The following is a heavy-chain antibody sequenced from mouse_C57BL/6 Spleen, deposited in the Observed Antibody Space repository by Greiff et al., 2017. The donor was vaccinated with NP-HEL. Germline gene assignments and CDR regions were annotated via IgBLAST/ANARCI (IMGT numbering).Heavy chain of an antibody. D-gene: IGHD2-3*01. CDR2: ISSGGSYT. J-gene: IGHJ2*01. V-gene: IGHV5-6*01. CDR3: ARASPYDGYYGFDY. Sequence: EVMLVESGGDLVKPGGSLKLSCAASGFTFSSYGMSWVRQTPDKRLEWVATISSGGSYTYYPDSVKGRFTIARDNAKNTLYLQMSSLKSEDTAMDYCARASPYDGYYGFDYWGQGTTLTVSS. CDR1: GFTFSSYG.